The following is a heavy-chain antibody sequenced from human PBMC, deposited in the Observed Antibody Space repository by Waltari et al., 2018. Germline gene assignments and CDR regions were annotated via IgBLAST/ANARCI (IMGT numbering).Heavy chain of an antibody. Sequence: QVQLVQSGAEVKKPGSSVKVSCKASGGTFSSYALSWVRQAPGHGLEWMGGIIPIFGTANYAQKFQGRVTITADESTSTAYMELSSLRSEDTAVYYCARGSMAGYSSSWYLGRYYGMDVWGQGTTVTVSS. CDR3: ARGSMAGYSSSWYLGRYYGMDV. J-gene: IGHJ6*02. V-gene: IGHV1-69*13. CDR1: GGTFSSYA. CDR2: IIPIFGTA. D-gene: IGHD6-13*01.